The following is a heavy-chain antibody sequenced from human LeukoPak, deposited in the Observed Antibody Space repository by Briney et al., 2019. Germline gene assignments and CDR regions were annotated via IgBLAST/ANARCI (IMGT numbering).Heavy chain of an antibody. CDR3: ARPNEDRGYSYGYNY. D-gene: IGHD5-18*01. Sequence: ASVKVSCKASGGTFSSCAISWVRQAPGQGLEWMGGIIPIFGTANYAQKFQGRVTITADESTSTAYMELSSLRSEDTAVYYCARPNEDRGYSYGYNYWGQGTLVTVSS. J-gene: IGHJ4*02. V-gene: IGHV1-69*13. CDR2: IIPIFGTA. CDR1: GGTFSSCA.